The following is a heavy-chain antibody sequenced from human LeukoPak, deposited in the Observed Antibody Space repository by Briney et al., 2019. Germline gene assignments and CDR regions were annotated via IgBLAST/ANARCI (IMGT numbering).Heavy chain of an antibody. J-gene: IGHJ5*02. CDR2: ISGSGGST. CDR3: AKDPPGITIFGVVIIRNWFDP. CDR1: GFTFSSYA. D-gene: IGHD3-3*01. Sequence: GGSLRLSCAASGFTFSSYAMSWVRQAPGKGLEWVSAISGSGGSTYYADSVKGRFTFSRDNSKNTLYLQMNSLRAEDTAVYYCAKDPPGITIFGVVIIRNWFDPWGQGTLVTVSS. V-gene: IGHV3-23*01.